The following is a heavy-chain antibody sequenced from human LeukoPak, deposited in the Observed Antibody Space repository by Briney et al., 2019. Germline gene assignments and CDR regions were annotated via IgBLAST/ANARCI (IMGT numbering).Heavy chain of an antibody. V-gene: IGHV1-18*04. CDR3: ARDRYYDSSGPDDY. CDR2: ISAYNGNT. Sequence: ASVKVSCKASGYTFTSYGISWVRRAPGQGLEWMGWISAYNGNTNYAQKLQGRGTMTTDTSTSTAYMKLRSLRSDDTAVYYCARDRYYDSSGPDDYWGQGTLVTVSS. CDR1: GYTFTSYG. D-gene: IGHD3-22*01. J-gene: IGHJ4*02.